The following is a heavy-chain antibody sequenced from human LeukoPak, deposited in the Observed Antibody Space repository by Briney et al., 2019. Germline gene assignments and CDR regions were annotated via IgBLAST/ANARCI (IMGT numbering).Heavy chain of an antibody. CDR2: IYYSGST. Sequence: SETLSLTCTVSGYSISSGYYWGWIRQPPGKGLEWIGSIYYSGSTYYNPSLKSRVTISVDTSKNQFSLKLSSVTAADTAVYYCARDQGHNTYYYDSSGYVPPPEYFQHWGQGTLVTVSS. V-gene: IGHV4-38-2*02. D-gene: IGHD3-22*01. J-gene: IGHJ1*01. CDR1: GYSISSGYY. CDR3: ARDQGHNTYYYDSSGYVPPPEYFQH.